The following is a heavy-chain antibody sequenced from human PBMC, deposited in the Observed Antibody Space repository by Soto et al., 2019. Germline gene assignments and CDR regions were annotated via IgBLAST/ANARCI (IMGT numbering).Heavy chain of an antibody. V-gene: IGHV3-48*01. D-gene: IGHD6-13*01. J-gene: IGHJ4*02. CDR1: GFTFISYS. CDR2: INSXST. CDR3: AGAAYSSRLDY. Sequence: XXSLRLSCAASGFTFISYSINWVRQAPGKGLEWIXYINSXSTYYEDSVKXXSTISRDXXKNTLYLQMNSLRADDTAVYYCAGAAYSSRLDYWGQGTLVTVSS.